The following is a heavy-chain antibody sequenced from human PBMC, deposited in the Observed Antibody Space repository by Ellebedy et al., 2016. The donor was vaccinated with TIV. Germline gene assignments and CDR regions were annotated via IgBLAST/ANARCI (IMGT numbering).Heavy chain of an antibody. CDR1: GFPFSSFW. Sequence: GESLKISCAASGFPFSSFWMSWVRQAPGKGLEWVANTKEDGSEKYYVDSVRGRFTISRDNAKNSLYLQMNSLKAEDTAMYYCSTLSDTGYWGHGTLVTVSS. V-gene: IGHV3-7*01. J-gene: IGHJ4*01. CDR3: STLSDTGY. CDR2: TKEDGSEK. D-gene: IGHD1-1*01.